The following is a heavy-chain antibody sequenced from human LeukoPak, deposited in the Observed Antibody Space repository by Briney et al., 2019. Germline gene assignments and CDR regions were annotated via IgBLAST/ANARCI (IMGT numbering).Heavy chain of an antibody. D-gene: IGHD5-18*01. J-gene: IGHJ4*02. Sequence: PGGSLRLSCTASGFAFGDYAMSWVRQAPGKGLEWVGFIRSKAYGGTTEYAASVKGRFTISRDDSKSIAYLQMNSLKTEDTAVYYCTRDAVDTAMARWGQGTLVTVSS. CDR3: TRDAVDTAMAR. CDR1: GFAFGDYA. V-gene: IGHV3-49*04. CDR2: IRSKAYGGTT.